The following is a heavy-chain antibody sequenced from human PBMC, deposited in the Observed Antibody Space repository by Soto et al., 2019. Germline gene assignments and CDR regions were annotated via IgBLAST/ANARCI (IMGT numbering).Heavy chain of an antibody. Sequence: GGSLRLCCAASGFTFDDYAMHWVRQAPGKGLELVSGISWNSDSIGNADSVKGRVTISRDSAKNSLYLQMNSLRPGDTALYCGVKDKVKYSATWYYFDEWGQGTLVTVAS. J-gene: IGHJ4*02. V-gene: IGHV3-9*01. D-gene: IGHD6-13*01. CDR2: ISWNSDSI. CDR3: VKDKVKYSATWYYFDE. CDR1: GFTFDDYA.